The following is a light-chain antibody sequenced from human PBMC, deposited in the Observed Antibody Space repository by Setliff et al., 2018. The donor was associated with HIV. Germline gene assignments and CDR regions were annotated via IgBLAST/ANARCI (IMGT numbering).Light chain of an antibody. J-gene: IGKJ4*01. CDR2: VAS. Sequence: DIQMTQSPSSLSASVGDRVTITCRASQGIGNELGWYQQKPGKAPKRLIYVASSLQSGVPSRFSGSGSGTEFTLTISSLQPEDFATYYCLQHNAYPLTFGGGTKWIS. CDR3: LQHNAYPLT. CDR1: QGIGNE. V-gene: IGKV1-17*01.